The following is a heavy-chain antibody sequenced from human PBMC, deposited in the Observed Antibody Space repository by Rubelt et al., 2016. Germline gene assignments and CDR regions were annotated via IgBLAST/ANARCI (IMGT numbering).Heavy chain of an antibody. V-gene: IGHV3-23*01. D-gene: IGHD3-16*01. CDR2: ITSGGSA. CDR1: GFTFRSYG. J-gene: IGHJ4*02. CDR3: TKEALTSYYFDY. Sequence: EVQLLEFGGDLVQPGGSLRLSCAASGFTFRSYGMSWVRQAPGKGLEWVSLITSGGSAYYADSVKGRFTISRDNSKNTLNLQMSSLRAEDTAIYYCTKEALTSYYFDYWGQGTPVTVSA.